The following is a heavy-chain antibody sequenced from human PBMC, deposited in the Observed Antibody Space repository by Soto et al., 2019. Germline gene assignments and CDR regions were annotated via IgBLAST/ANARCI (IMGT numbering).Heavy chain of an antibody. CDR3: ARDLVFRAPAVVFDI. CDR1: GFTFSNYA. J-gene: IGHJ3*02. CDR2: ISGSGGSA. V-gene: IGHV3-23*01. D-gene: IGHD3-10*01. Sequence: PGGSLRLSCVASGFTFSNYAMSWVRQAPGKGLEWVSAISGSGGSAYYADSVKGRFTISRDNSENTLYLQMNSLRSDDTAVYYCARDLVFRAPAVVFDIWGQGTMVTVSS.